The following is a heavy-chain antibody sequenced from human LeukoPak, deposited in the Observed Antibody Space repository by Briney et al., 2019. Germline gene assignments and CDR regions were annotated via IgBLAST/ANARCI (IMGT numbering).Heavy chain of an antibody. CDR3: ARGESGGSYYYFDY. CDR2: IYTSGST. Sequence: SETLSLTCTVSGGSISSYYWSWIRQPAGKGLEWIGRIYTSGSTNYNPSLKSRVTMSVDTSKNQFSLKLSSVTAADTAVYYCARGESGGSYYYFDYWGQGTLVTVSS. V-gene: IGHV4-4*07. J-gene: IGHJ4*02. D-gene: IGHD1-26*01. CDR1: GGSISSYY.